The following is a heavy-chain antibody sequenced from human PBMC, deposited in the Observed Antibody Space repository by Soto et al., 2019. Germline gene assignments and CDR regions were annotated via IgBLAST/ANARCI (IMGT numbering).Heavy chain of an antibody. D-gene: IGHD2-15*01. J-gene: IGHJ4*02. Sequence: PGGSLRLSCAASGFTFSTYGMHWVRQAPGKGLEWVAVIWDDGSNEWYGDSVKGRFTISRDNSRNTLYLQMNSLRTEDTAFYYCARDAGHCSGGSCYYFALWGQGTQVLVSS. V-gene: IGHV3-33*01. CDR2: IWDDGSNE. CDR3: ARDAGHCSGGSCYYFAL. CDR1: GFTFSTYG.